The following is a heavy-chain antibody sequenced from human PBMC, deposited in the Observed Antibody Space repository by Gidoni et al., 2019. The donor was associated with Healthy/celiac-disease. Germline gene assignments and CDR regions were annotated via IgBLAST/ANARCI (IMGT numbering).Heavy chain of an antibody. Sequence: QVTLKESGPVLVKPTETLTLTCTVSGFSLSNARMGVSWIRQPPGKALEWLAHIFSNDEKSYSTSLKSRLTISKDTSKSQVVLTMTNMDPVDTATYYCARINPYDSSTDFDYWGQGTLVTVSS. CDR2: IFSNDEK. D-gene: IGHD3-22*01. V-gene: IGHV2-26*01. CDR3: ARINPYDSSTDFDY. J-gene: IGHJ4*02. CDR1: GFSLSNARMG.